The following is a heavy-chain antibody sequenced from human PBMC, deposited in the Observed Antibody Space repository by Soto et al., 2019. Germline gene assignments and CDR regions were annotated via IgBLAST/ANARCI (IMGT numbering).Heavy chain of an antibody. D-gene: IGHD3-3*01. CDR2: ISGSDVKT. CDR1: GFSFASFA. J-gene: IGHJ4*02. Sequence: PGASLRFSCTTSGFSFASFAMAWARQAPGKGLEWVATISGSDVKTYYADSVKGRFSISRETSRNTLYLQMNSLRADDTAIYYCAKWSYLDYWGQGPRVTVSS. V-gene: IGHV3-23*01. CDR3: AKWSYLDY.